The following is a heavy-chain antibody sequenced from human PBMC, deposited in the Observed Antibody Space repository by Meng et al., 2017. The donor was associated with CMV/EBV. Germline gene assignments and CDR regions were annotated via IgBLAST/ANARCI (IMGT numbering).Heavy chain of an antibody. D-gene: IGHD5-12*01. CDR3: AHIWVATSNFDY. CDR1: GFSLSTSGVG. Sequence: SGPPLVKPTQTLTLTCTFSGFSLSTSGVGGGWIRQPPGKALEWLALIYWNDDKRYSPSLKSRLTITKDTSKNQVVLTMTNMDPVDTPTYSCAHIWVATSNFDYWGQGTLVTVSS. CDR2: IYWNDDK. V-gene: IGHV2-5*01. J-gene: IGHJ4*02.